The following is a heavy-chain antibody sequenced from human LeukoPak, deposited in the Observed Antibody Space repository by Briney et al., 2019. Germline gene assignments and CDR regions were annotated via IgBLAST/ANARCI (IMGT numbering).Heavy chain of an antibody. CDR2: ISSNGGST. D-gene: IGHD3-10*01. CDR3: VKDSSSGSYFDY. CDR1: GFTFSRYA. V-gene: IGHV3-64D*06. Sequence: GGTLRLSCSASGFTFSRYAMHWVRQAPGKGLEYVSAISSNGGSTYYADSVKGRFTISRDNSRNTLHLQMSSLRVEDTAVYYCVKDSSSGSYFDYWGQGTLVTVSS. J-gene: IGHJ4*02.